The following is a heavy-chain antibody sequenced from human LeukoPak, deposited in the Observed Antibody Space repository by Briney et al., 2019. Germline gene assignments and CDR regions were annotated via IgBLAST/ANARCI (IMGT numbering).Heavy chain of an antibody. D-gene: IGHD3-3*01. CDR3: ARDFFRGVRSGLDY. CDR2: IKQDGSEK. J-gene: IGHJ4*02. Sequence: PGGSLRLSCAASGFTFSTYWMSWVRQAPGKGLEWVANIKQDGSEKYYVDSVEGRFTISRDNAKNSLYLQMNSLRAEDTALYYCARDFFRGVRSGLDYWGQGTLVTVSS. CDR1: GFTFSTYW. V-gene: IGHV3-7*01.